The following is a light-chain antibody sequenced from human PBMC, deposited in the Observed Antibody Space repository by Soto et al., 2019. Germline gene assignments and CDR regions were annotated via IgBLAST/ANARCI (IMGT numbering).Light chain of an antibody. V-gene: IGLV2-18*02. Sequence: QSVLTQPPSVSGSPGQSVTISCTGTSSDVGSYNRVSWYQQPPGTAPKLMIYEVTNRPSGVPNRFSASKSGNTASLTISGLQAEDEADYYCTSYTSSRTWVCGGGTKLTVL. CDR1: SSDVGSYNR. CDR2: EVT. CDR3: TSYTSSRTWV. J-gene: IGLJ3*02.